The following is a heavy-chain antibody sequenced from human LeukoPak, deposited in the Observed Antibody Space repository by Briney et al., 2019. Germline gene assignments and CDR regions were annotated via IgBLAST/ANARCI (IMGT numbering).Heavy chain of an antibody. J-gene: IGHJ6*03. CDR1: GYTFTSYD. V-gene: IGHV1-8*01. D-gene: IGHD2-15*01. CDR3: ARGRLHYYYMDV. CDR2: MNPNSGNA. Sequence: GASVKVSCKASGYTFTSYDINWVRQATGQGLEWMGWMNPNSGNAGYAQKFQGRVTMTRNTSISTAYMELSSLRSEDTAVYYCARGRLHYYYMDVWGKGTTVTVSS.